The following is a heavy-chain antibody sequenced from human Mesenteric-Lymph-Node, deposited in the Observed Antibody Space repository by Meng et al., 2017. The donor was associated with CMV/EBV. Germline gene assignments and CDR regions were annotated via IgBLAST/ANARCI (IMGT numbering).Heavy chain of an antibody. J-gene: IGHJ4*02. V-gene: IGHV3-7*01. Sequence: GESLKISCAASGFTFRSYWMSWVRQAPGKGLEWVANIKQDGSEQYYVDSVRGRFTISRDSAKTSLYLQMNSLRAEDTAVYYCARDRSGSYIDYWGQGTLVTVSS. CDR1: GFTFRSYW. D-gene: IGHD1-26*01. CDR3: ARDRSGSYIDY. CDR2: IKQDGSEQ.